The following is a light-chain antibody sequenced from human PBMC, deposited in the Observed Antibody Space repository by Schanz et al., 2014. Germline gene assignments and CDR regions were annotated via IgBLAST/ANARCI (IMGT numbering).Light chain of an antibody. CDR1: SSDVGGYNH. J-gene: IGLJ3*02. Sequence: QSALTQPRSVSGSPGQSVTISCTGTSSDVGGYNHVSWYQQHPGKAPKLIISDVTRRPSGVPDRFSGSKSDNTASLTVSGLQVEDEADYYCGSYAGNINWVFGGGTKLTVL. CDR3: GSYAGNINWV. V-gene: IGLV2-11*01. CDR2: DVT.